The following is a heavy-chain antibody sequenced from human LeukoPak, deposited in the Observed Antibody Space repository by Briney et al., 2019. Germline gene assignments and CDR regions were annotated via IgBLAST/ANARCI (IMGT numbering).Heavy chain of an antibody. V-gene: IGHV3-30*02. D-gene: IGHD5-24*01. J-gene: IGHJ3*02. CDR1: GFTFSSYG. CDR3: AKVLQRWLQSLDAFDI. CDR2: IRYDGSNK. Sequence: PGGSLRLSCAASGFTFSSYGMHWVRQAPGKGLEWVAFIRYDGSNKYYADSVKGRFTISRDNSKNTLYLQMNSLRAEDTAVYYCAKVLQRWLQSLDAFDIWGQGTMVTVSS.